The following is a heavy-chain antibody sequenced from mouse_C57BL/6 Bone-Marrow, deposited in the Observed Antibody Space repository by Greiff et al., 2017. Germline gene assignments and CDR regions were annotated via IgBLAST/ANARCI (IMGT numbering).Heavy chain of an antibody. Sequence: VQLKESGAALVRPGASVKLSCTASGFNIKDDYMHWVKQRPEQGLEWIGWFDPEHGDTEYASTLQGKATITADTSSNPAYLQLSSRTSEDSAVYCCTTVYYALFAYWGQGTLVTVSA. CDR3: TTVYYALFAY. D-gene: IGHD1-1*01. J-gene: IGHJ3*01. V-gene: IGHV14-4*01. CDR2: FDPEHGDT. CDR1: GFNIKDDY.